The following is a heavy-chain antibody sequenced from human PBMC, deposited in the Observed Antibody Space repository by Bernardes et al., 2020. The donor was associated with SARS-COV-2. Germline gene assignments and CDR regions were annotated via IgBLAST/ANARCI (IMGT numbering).Heavy chain of an antibody. CDR1: GFTFSSYA. Sequence: GGSLRLSCAASGFTFSSYAMTWVRQAPGKGLEWVSAITGSDDTTYYADSLKGRFTISRDNSKNTLYLHMNSLRAEDTAVYYCAKERRYNSAWYPIQFDYWGQGTLVTVPS. CDR3: AKERRYNSAWYPIQFDY. V-gene: IGHV3-23*01. CDR2: ITGSDDTT. D-gene: IGHD6-19*01. J-gene: IGHJ4*02.